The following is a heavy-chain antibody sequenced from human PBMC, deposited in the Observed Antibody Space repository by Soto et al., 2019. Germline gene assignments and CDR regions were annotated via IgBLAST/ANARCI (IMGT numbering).Heavy chain of an antibody. CDR2: IKQDGSEK. V-gene: IGHV3-7*01. CDR1: GFTFSSYW. Sequence: EVQLVESGGGLVQPGGSLRLSCAASGFTFSSYWMSWVRQAPGKGLEWVANIKQDGSEKYYVDSVKGRFTISRDNAKNSLYPQMHTLRAEDTAVYYCARHMGGYEQRGFDPWGQGTLVTVSS. J-gene: IGHJ5*02. D-gene: IGHD5-12*01. CDR3: ARHMGGYEQRGFDP.